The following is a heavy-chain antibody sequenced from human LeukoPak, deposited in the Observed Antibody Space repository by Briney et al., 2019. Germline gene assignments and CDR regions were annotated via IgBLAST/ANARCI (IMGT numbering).Heavy chain of an antibody. J-gene: IGHJ3*02. CDR3: ARLLDNDSSGDPDTFDM. CDR1: GGSISSHY. Sequence: PSVTLSLTCIVSGGSISSHYWSYIRQPPGKGLEWIGFIYYSGRTKYNPSLQSRVTISLDTSENNFSLKLTSVTAADTAVYYCARLLDNDSSGDPDTFDMWGQGTVVTVSS. V-gene: IGHV4-59*11. D-gene: IGHD3-22*01. CDR2: IYYSGRT.